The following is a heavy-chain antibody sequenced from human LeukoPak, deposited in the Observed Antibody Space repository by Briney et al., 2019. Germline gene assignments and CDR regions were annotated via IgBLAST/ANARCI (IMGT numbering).Heavy chain of an antibody. Sequence: GGSLRLSCAASGFTFSSYAMSWVRQAPGKGLEWVSGISDSGGSTYYADSVKGRFTISRDNSKNTLYLQMNSLRAEDTAVYYCARLRKGGFADYFDYWGQGTLVTVSS. V-gene: IGHV3-23*01. CDR1: GFTFSSYA. CDR3: ARLRKGGFADYFDY. CDR2: ISDSGGST. J-gene: IGHJ4*02.